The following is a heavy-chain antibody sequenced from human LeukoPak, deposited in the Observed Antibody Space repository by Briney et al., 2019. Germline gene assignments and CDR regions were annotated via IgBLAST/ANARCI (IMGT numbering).Heavy chain of an antibody. D-gene: IGHD3-16*02. CDR3: ARESDSVTRDYRSYDTGV. J-gene: IGHJ6*02. Sequence: ASVKVSCKASEYTFTNYYMHWVRQAPGQGLEWMGWINPNSGGTNYAQRFQGRVTMTRDTSISTAYMELSSLRSDDTAVYFCARESDSVTRDYRSYDTGVWGQGTTVIVSS. CDR1: EYTFTNYY. V-gene: IGHV1-2*02. CDR2: INPNSGGT.